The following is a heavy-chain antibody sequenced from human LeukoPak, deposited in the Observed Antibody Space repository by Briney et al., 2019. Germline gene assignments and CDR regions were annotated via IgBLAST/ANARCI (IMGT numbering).Heavy chain of an antibody. V-gene: IGHV3-74*01. D-gene: IGHD4-17*01. CDR3: ARDLGGDYGGFDY. CDR2: ISSDGSTT. J-gene: IGHJ4*02. CDR1: GFTFSSCW. Sequence: PGGSLRLSCAASGFTFSSCWMHWVRQAPGKGLVWISRISSDGSTTSFADSVKGRFSISRDNAKNTLYLQMNSLRAEDTAVYYCARDLGGDYGGFDYWGQGTLVTVSS.